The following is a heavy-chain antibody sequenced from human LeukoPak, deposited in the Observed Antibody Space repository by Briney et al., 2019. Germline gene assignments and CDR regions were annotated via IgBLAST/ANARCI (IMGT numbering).Heavy chain of an antibody. V-gene: IGHV4-59*12. CDR2: IYYSGST. D-gene: IGHD4-17*01. CDR1: GGSISSYY. J-gene: IGHJ4*02. CDR3: ARAAYGDYFDY. Sequence: SETLSLTCTVSGGSISSYYWSWIRQPPGKGLEWIGYIYYSGSTNYNPSLKSRVTISVDTSKNQFSLKLSSVTAADTAVYYCARAAYGDYFDYWGQGTLVTVSS.